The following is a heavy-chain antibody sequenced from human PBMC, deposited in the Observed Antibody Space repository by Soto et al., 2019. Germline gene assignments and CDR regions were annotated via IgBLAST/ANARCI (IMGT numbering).Heavy chain of an antibody. J-gene: IGHJ6*02. CDR3: ARVVYYDFWSGYYTGLGMDV. Sequence: ASVKVSCKASGYTFTSYGISWVRQAPGQGLEWMGWISAYNGNTNYAQKLQGRVTMTTDTSTSKAYMELRSLRSDDTAVYYCARVVYYDFWSGYYTGLGMDVWGQGTTVTVSS. D-gene: IGHD3-3*01. V-gene: IGHV1-18*01. CDR1: GYTFTSYG. CDR2: ISAYNGNT.